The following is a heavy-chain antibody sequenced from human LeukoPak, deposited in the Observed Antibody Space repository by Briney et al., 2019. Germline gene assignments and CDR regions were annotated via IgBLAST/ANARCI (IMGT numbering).Heavy chain of an antibody. Sequence: PSETLSLTCAVSVGSISSSNWWNWVRQPPGKGLEWIGEIHHSGGTNYNPSLRSRVTISVDKSRNQFSLNLTSATAADTAVYYCARDLFPIGGSSWCLWGRGTLVTVSS. D-gene: IGHD1-26*01. CDR3: ARDLFPIGGSSWCL. V-gene: IGHV4-4*02. CDR2: IHHSGGT. CDR1: VGSISSSNW. J-gene: IGHJ2*01.